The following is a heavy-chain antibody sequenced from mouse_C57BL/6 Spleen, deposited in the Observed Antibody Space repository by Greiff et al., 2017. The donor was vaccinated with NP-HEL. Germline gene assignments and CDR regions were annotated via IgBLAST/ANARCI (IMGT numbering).Heavy chain of an antibody. D-gene: IGHD3-2*02. J-gene: IGHJ4*01. Sequence: VQLQQSGAELAKPGASVKLSCKASGYTFTSYWMHWVKQRPGQGLEWIGYINPSSGYTKYNQKFKDKATLTADKSSSTAYMQLSSLTYEDSAVYYCARPSQATPYAMDYWGQGTSVTVSS. V-gene: IGHV1-7*01. CDR2: INPSSGYT. CDR3: ARPSQATPYAMDY. CDR1: GYTFTSYW.